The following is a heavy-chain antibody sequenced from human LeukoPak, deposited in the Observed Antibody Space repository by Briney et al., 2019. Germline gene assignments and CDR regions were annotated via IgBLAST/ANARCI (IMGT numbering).Heavy chain of an antibody. CDR1: GGSISSSSYY. CDR3: ARDYQYYDFWSGYSHNWFDP. Sequence: SETLSLTCTVSGGSISSSSYYWGWIRQPPGKGLEWIGSIYYSGSTYYNPSLKSRVTISVDTSKNQFSLKLSSVTAADTAVYYCARDYQYYDFWSGYSHNWFDPWGQGTLVTVSS. V-gene: IGHV4-39*07. D-gene: IGHD3-3*01. CDR2: IYYSGST. J-gene: IGHJ5*02.